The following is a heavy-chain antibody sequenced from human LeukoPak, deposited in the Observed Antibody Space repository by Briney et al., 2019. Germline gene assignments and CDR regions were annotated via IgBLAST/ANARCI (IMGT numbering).Heavy chain of an antibody. CDR3: AQIYSSGWYFSY. CDR1: GFSLSTSGVG. D-gene: IGHD6-19*01. CDR2: IYWDDDK. Sequence: SGPTLVNPTQTLTLTCTFSGFSLSTSGVGVGWIRQPPGKALEWLALIYWDDDKRYSSSLKSRLTITKDTSKNQVVLTMTNMDPVDTATYYCAQIYSSGWYFSYWGQGTLVTVSS. V-gene: IGHV2-5*02. J-gene: IGHJ4*02.